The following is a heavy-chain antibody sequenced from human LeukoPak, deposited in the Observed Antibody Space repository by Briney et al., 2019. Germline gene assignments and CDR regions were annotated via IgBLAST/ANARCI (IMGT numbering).Heavy chain of an antibody. D-gene: IGHD3-10*01. J-gene: IGHJ4*02. CDR2: ISGSGGST. Sequence: GGSLRFSSAASGFTFCRYDMSWVRQAPGKGLEWVSAISGSGGSTYYADSVKGRFTISRDNSKNTLYLQMNSLRAEDTAVYYCAKGDVLLWFGELPEDYWGQGTLVTVSS. CDR3: AKGDVLLWFGELPEDY. CDR1: GFTFCRYD. V-gene: IGHV3-23*01.